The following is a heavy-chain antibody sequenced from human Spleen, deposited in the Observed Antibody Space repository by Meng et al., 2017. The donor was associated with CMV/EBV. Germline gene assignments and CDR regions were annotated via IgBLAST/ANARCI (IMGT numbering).Heavy chain of an antibody. D-gene: IGHD6-13*01. J-gene: IGHJ2*01. CDR3: ARAIIAAAWYFDL. CDR2: INPNSGGT. Sequence: VEWWQVGAEVKKPGAQVKVSCKASGYTFTGYYMHWVRQAPGQGLEWMGWINPNSGGTNYAQKFQGRVTMTRDTSISTAYMELSRLRSDDTAVYYCARAIIAAAWYFDLWGRGTLVTVSS. CDR1: GYTFTGYY. V-gene: IGHV1-2*02.